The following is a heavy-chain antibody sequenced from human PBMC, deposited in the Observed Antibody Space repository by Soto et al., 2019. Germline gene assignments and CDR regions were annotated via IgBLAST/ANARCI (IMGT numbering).Heavy chain of an antibody. Sequence: PGGSLRLSCAASGFTFSSYSMNWVRQAPGKGLEWVSYISSSSSTIYYADAVKGRFTISRDNAKTSLYLPMNSLRDEDTAVYYCAREAVYYYDSSGYYYIDYWGQGSLLTVSS. CDR2: ISSSSSTI. V-gene: IGHV3-48*02. CDR1: GFTFSSYS. CDR3: AREAVYYYDSSGYYYIDY. D-gene: IGHD3-22*01. J-gene: IGHJ4*02.